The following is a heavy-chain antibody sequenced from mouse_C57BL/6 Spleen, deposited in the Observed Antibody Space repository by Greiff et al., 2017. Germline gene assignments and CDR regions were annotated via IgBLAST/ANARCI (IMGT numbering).Heavy chain of an antibody. CDR1: GYTFTSYW. V-gene: IGHV1-64*01. Sequence: QVQLQQPGAELVKPGASVKLSCKASGYTFTSYWMHWVKQRPGQGLEWIGMIHPNSGSTNYNEKFKSKATLTVDKSSSTAYMQLSSLTSVDSAVYYCANTGTDAWFAFWGQGTLVTVSA. D-gene: IGHD4-1*01. CDR3: ANTGTDAWFAF. J-gene: IGHJ3*01. CDR2: IHPNSGST.